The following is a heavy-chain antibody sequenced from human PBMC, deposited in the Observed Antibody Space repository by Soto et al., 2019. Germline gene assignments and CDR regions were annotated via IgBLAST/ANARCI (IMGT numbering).Heavy chain of an antibody. CDR2: IIPIFGTA. J-gene: IGHJ5*02. Sequence: ASVKVSFKASGGTFSSYAISWVRQAPGQGLEWMGGIIPIFGTANYAQKFQGRVTITADESTSTAYMGLSSLRSEDTAVYYCARGDYYGSGSIPFDPWGQGTLVTVSS. CDR3: ARGDYYGSGSIPFDP. V-gene: IGHV1-69*13. D-gene: IGHD3-10*01. CDR1: GGTFSSYA.